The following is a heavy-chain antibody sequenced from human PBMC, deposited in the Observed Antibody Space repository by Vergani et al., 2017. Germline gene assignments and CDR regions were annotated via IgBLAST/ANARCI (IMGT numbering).Heavy chain of an antibody. D-gene: IGHD2-15*01. V-gene: IGHV3-66*02. J-gene: IGHJ4*01. Sequence: VQLEESGGGVVQPGGSLRVSCSASGFRVTTYYMSWVRQAPGKGLEWVSVIKSDGRTSYAESVRGRFTISRDTSRNAVYLQMNILRVEDTGVYYCTRSECSGTTCYGHYFDLWGHGSLVTVSS. CDR3: TRSECSGTTCYGHYFDL. CDR1: GFRVTTYY. CDR2: IKSDGRT.